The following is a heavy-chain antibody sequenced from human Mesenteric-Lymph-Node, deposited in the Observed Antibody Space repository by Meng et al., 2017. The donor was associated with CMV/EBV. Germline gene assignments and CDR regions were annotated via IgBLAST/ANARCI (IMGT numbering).Heavy chain of an antibody. D-gene: IGHD1-26*01. V-gene: IGHV3-7*01. CDR1: GFSFSNYW. CDR2: IKQDGSEK. J-gene: IGHJ4*02. Sequence: GGPLRLSCVASGFSFSNYWMSWVRQAPGKGLEWVANIKQDGSEKYYVDSVKGRFTTSRDNAKNTLFLQMSSLRGEDTAVYYCVVGATSYFDYWGQGTLVTVSS. CDR3: VVGATSYFDY.